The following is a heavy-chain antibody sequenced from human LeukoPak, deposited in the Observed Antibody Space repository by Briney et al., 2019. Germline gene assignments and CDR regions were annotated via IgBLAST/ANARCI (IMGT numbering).Heavy chain of an antibody. CDR1: GYTFTSYD. V-gene: IGHV1-8*03. CDR2: MNPNSGNT. J-gene: IGHJ4*02. CDR3: ARGPPDTAMVGDYFDY. D-gene: IGHD5-18*01. Sequence: GSSVKLSCKASGYTFTSYDINWVRQATGQGLEWMGWMNPNSGNTVYAQKFQGRVTITRNTSISTAYMELSSLRSEDTAVYYCARGPPDTAMVGDYFDYWGQGTLVTVS.